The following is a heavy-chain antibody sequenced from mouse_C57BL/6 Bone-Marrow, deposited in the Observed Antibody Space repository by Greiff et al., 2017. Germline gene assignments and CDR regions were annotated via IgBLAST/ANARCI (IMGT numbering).Heavy chain of an antibody. CDR2: IDPNSGGT. CDR1: GYTFTSYW. D-gene: IGHD1-1*01. Sequence: QVQLQQPGAELVKPGASVKLSCKASGYTFTSYWMHWVKQRPGRGLEWIGRIDPNSGGTKYNEKFKSKATLTVDKPSSTAYRQLSSLTSEDSAVYYCARGGITTVVADYYAMDYWGQGTSVTVSS. J-gene: IGHJ4*01. V-gene: IGHV1-72*01. CDR3: ARGGITTVVADYYAMDY.